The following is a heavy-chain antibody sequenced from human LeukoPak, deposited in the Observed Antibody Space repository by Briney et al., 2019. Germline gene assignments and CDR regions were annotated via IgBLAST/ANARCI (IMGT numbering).Heavy chain of an antibody. CDR2: INPSGGDT. J-gene: IGHJ6*02. CDR1: GYTFTSYY. Sequence: GASGRVSCKPSGYTFTSYYMHWVRQAPGQGLEWMGIINPSGGDTRYAQKFQGRVTTTRDPSTSTVYMEVVSLRPEDTAVYYCAGGCRVVPGVHNVGMTSYYNGMDVWGQGTTVTVSS. V-gene: IGHV1-46*01. D-gene: IGHD2-2*01. CDR3: AGGCRVVPGVHNVGMTSYYNGMDV.